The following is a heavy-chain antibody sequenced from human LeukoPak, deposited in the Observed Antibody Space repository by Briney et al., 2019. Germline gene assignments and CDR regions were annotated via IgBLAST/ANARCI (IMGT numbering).Heavy chain of an antibody. CDR2: INPSGGST. D-gene: IGHD2-2*01. Sequence: ASVKVSCKASGYTFTSYYMHWVRQAPGQGLEWMGIINPSGGSTSYAQKFQGRVTMTRDTSTSTVYMELSSLRSEDTAVYYCSREECSSTSCPQTIDYSGRGTLVTVSS. J-gene: IGHJ4*02. V-gene: IGHV1-46*03. CDR1: GYTFTSYY. CDR3: SREECSSTSCPQTIDY.